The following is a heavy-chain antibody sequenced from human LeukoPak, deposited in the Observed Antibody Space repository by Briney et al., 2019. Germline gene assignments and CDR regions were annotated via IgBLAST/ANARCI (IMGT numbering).Heavy chain of an antibody. V-gene: IGHV4-31*03. D-gene: IGHD3-9*01. Sequence: PSETLSLTCTVSGGSISSDGYYWSWIRQHPGKGLEWNGYIYYSGSTYYNPSPKSRVTISVDTSKNQFSLKLSSVTAADTAVYYCARGPIGFDWLLEGSYYYGMDVWGQGTTVTVSS. CDR1: GGSISSDGYY. J-gene: IGHJ6*02. CDR3: ARGPIGFDWLLEGSYYYGMDV. CDR2: IYYSGST.